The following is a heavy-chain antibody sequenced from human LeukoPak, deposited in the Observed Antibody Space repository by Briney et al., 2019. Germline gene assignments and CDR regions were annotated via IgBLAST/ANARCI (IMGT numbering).Heavy chain of an antibody. Sequence: SGTLCLTCMVPGGSISSYNWCWIRRPPGKGLGWSGYIYYSGSTNYNPSLKSRVTISVDTSKNQFSLKLSSVTAADTAVYYCARGGSGWYGYYFDYWGQGTLVTVSS. J-gene: IGHJ4*02. D-gene: IGHD6-19*01. V-gene: IGHV4-59*01. CDR2: IYYSGST. CDR1: GGSISSYN. CDR3: ARGGSGWYGYYFDY.